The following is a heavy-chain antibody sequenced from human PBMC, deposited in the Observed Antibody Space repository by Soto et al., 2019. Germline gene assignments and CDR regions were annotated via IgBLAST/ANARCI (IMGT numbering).Heavy chain of an antibody. J-gene: IGHJ6*02. CDR1: GGTFSSYA. CDR2: IIPIFGTA. V-gene: IGHV1-69*01. CDR3: ARGRYTVVVPAAISFLDYYYYGMDV. Sequence: QVQLVQSGAEVKKPGSSVKVSCKASGGTFSSYAISWVRQAPGQGLEWMGGIIPIFGTANYAQKFQGRVTITADESTSTAYMELSSLRSEDTAVYYCARGRYTVVVPAAISFLDYYYYGMDVWGQGTTVTVSS. D-gene: IGHD2-2*01.